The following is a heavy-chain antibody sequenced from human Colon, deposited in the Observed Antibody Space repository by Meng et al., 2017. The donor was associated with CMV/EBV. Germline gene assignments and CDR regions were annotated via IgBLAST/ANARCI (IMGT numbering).Heavy chain of an antibody. CDR3: AKDDSNYGYYYAMDV. Sequence: GEFLKISCAASGFTFSSYAMSWVRQAPGKGLEWVSVIYSGGSSTYYADSVKGRFTISRDNSKNTLYLQMNSLRAEDTAVYYCAKDDSNYGYYYAMDVWGQGTTVTVSS. J-gene: IGHJ6*02. V-gene: IGHV3-23*03. CDR1: GFTFSSYA. CDR2: IYSGGSST. D-gene: IGHD4-11*01.